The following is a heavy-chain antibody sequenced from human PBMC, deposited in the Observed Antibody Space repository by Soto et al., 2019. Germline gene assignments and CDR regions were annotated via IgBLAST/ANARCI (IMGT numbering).Heavy chain of an antibody. CDR3: ANWIQKIDY. V-gene: IGHV3-11*01. CDR1: GFTFSDYY. CDR2: ISSSGNTR. D-gene: IGHD5-18*01. J-gene: IGHJ4*02. Sequence: QVQLVESGGGLVKPGGSLRLSCAASGFTFSDYYMSWIRQAPGKGLEWVSYISSSGNTRYYADSVKGRITISRDNAKNSLYLQMNSFRPEDTAVYSCANWIQKIDYWDQATLVTVSS.